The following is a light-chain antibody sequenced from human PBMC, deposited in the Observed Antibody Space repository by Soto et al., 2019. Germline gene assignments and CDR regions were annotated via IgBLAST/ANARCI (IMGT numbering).Light chain of an antibody. Sequence: DIQMTQSPSTLAGAVGVGLTGSCRASQTISSWLAWYQQKPGKAPKLLIYAASSLQSGVPSRFSGSGSGTHFTLTISSLQPEDFATYYCQQSYSTPRTFGQGTKVDIK. J-gene: IGKJ1*01. CDR1: QTISSW. V-gene: IGKV1-39*01. CDR2: AAS. CDR3: QQSYSTPRT.